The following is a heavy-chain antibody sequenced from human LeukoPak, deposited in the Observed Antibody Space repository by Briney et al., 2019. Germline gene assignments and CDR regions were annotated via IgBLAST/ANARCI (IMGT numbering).Heavy chain of an antibody. CDR3: AKDLRVGATGSDY. CDR2: ISGSGGST. CDR1: GFTFSSYG. V-gene: IGHV3-23*01. J-gene: IGHJ4*02. D-gene: IGHD1-26*01. Sequence: PGGSLRLSCAASGFTFSSYGMHWVRQAPGKGLEWVSAISGSGGSTYYADSVKGRFAISRDNSKNTLYLQMNSLRAEDTAVYYCAKDLRVGATGSDYWGQGTLVTVSS.